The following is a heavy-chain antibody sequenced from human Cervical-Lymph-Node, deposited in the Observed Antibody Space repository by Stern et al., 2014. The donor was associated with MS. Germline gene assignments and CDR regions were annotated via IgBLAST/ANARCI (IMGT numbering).Heavy chain of an antibody. V-gene: IGHV4-34*01. CDR1: GGSFSGYY. Sequence: QVQLQQWGAGLLKPSETLSLTCAVYGGSFSGYYWSWIRQPPGKGLEWIGEINHSGSTNYNPSLKSRVTISVDTSKNQFSLKLSSVTAADTAVYYCARSTVTTSGYQDYWGQGTLVTVSS. CDR2: INHSGST. CDR3: ARSTVTTSGYQDY. J-gene: IGHJ4*02. D-gene: IGHD4-17*01.